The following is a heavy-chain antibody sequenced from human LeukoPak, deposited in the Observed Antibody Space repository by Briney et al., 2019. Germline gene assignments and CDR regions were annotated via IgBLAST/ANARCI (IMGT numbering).Heavy chain of an antibody. Sequence: PGGSLGLSCAASGFTFSSYSMNWVRQAPGKGLEWVSYISSTRSPIHYADSVKGRFTISRDNAKNSLYLQMNSLRAEDTAVYYCATESIPDYWGQGTLVTVSP. J-gene: IGHJ4*02. CDR3: ATESIPDY. CDR1: GFTFSSYS. CDR2: ISSTRSPI. V-gene: IGHV3-48*01. D-gene: IGHD2/OR15-2a*01.